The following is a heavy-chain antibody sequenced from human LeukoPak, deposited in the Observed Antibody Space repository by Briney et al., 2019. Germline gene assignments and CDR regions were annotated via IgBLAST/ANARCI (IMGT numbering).Heavy chain of an antibody. J-gene: IGHJ3*02. CDR3: SRGPHNSFDI. Sequence: GGSLRLSCAASGFTFSDAWMHWVRQAPGKGPVWVSRLNPDGRITNYADSVKGRFTISRDNAKNTVYLQMNNLRAEDTAVYFCSRGPHNSFDILGQGTMVTVSS. CDR1: GFTFSDAW. V-gene: IGHV3-74*01. CDR2: LNPDGRIT.